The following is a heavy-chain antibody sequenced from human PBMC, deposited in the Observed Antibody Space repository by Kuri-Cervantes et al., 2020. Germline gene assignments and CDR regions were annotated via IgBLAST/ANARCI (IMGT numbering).Heavy chain of an antibody. CDR1: GFTFSNSS. Sequence: GGSLRLSCAASGFTFSNSSMNWVRQAPGKGLEWVSSISGTGAYTHYADSVKGRFTISRDNSKNTLYLQMNSLRAEDTAVYYCARDVRCIKNAYCGGDDYWGQGTLVTVSS. D-gene: IGHD2-21*01. V-gene: IGHV3-21*01. J-gene: IGHJ4*02. CDR3: ARDVRCIKNAYCGGDDY. CDR2: ISGTGAYT.